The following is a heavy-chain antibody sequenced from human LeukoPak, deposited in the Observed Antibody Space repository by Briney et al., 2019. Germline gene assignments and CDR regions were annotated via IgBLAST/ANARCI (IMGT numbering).Heavy chain of an antibody. D-gene: IGHD3-10*01. CDR3: ARDQWVRGVIITPYYYYGMDV. Sequence: GGSLRLSCAASGFTFSSYSMNWVRQAPGKGLEWVSSISSSSSYIYYADSVKGRFTISRDNAKNSLYLQMSSLRAEDTAVYYCARDQWVRGVIITPYYYYGMDVWGQGTTVTVSS. V-gene: IGHV3-21*01. CDR1: GFTFSSYS. J-gene: IGHJ6*02. CDR2: ISSSSSYI.